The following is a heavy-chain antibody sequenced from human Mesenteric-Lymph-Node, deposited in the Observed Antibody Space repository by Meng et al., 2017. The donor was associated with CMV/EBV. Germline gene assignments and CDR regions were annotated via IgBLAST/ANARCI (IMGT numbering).Heavy chain of an antibody. D-gene: IGHD1-14*01. CDR2: INWNGGST. CDR1: GFTFRNAW. J-gene: IGHJ6*02. Sequence: GESLKISCAASGFTFRNAWMTWVRQAPGKGLEWVSGINWNGGSTGYADSVKGRFTISRDNAKNSLYLQMNSLRAEDTALYYCARSGTYGMDVWGQGTTVTVSS. V-gene: IGHV3-20*04. CDR3: ARSGTYGMDV.